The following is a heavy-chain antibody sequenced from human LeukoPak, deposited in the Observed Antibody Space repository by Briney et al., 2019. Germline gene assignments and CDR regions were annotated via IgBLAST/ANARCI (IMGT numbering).Heavy chain of an antibody. Sequence: KASETLSLTCTVSGGSINNYYWSWIRQHPGKGLEWIGYIYYSGSTYYSPSLKSRLTMSVDTSKNQFSLKLSSVTAADTAVYYCARDLGGGSFDFWGQGTLVTVSS. CDR2: IYYSGST. D-gene: IGHD2-15*01. CDR1: GGSINNYY. V-gene: IGHV4-59*06. J-gene: IGHJ4*02. CDR3: ARDLGGGSFDF.